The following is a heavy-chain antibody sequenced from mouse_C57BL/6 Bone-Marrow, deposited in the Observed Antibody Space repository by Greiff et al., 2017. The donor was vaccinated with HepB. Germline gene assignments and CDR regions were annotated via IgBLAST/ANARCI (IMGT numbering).Heavy chain of an antibody. CDR1: GYTFTDYY. CDR2: INPYNGGT. J-gene: IGHJ3*01. Sequence: EVQLQQSGPVLVKPGASVKMSCKASGYTFTDYYMNWVKQSHGKSLEWIGVINPYNGGTSYNQKFKGKATLTVDKSSSTAYMELNSLTSEDSAVYYCARSDPSSAWFAYWGQGTLVTVSA. V-gene: IGHV1-19*01. D-gene: IGHD3-1*01. CDR3: ARSDPSSAWFAY.